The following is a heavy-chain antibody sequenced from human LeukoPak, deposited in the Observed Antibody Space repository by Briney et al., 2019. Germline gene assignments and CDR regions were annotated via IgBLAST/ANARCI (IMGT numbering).Heavy chain of an antibody. V-gene: IGHV6-1*01. D-gene: IGHD6-25*01. CDR3: AREERKAARLLVYNWFDP. CDR2: TYYRSKWYN. J-gene: IGHJ5*02. Sequence: SQTLSLTCAVSGDSVSRDSAAWNWSRQSPSRGLEWLGRTYYRSKWYNDYAVSVKSRININPDTSKNQFSLQLSSVTPEDTAVYYCAREERKAARLLVYNWFDPWGQGTLVTVSS. CDR1: GDSVSRDSAA.